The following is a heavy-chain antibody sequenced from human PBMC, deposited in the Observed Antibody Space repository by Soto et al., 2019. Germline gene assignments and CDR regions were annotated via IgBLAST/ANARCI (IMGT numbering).Heavy chain of an antibody. CDR1: GFTVSSNY. D-gene: IGHD5-18*01. J-gene: IGHJ6*02. CDR2: IYSGGST. V-gene: IGHV3-53*01. CDR3: ARESGYSYGYLYYYYGMDV. Sequence: GGSLRLSCAASGFTVSSNYMSWVRQAPGKGLEWVSVIYSGGSTYYADSVKGRFTISRDNSKNTLYLQMNSLRAEDTAVYYCARESGYSYGYLYYYYGMDVWGQGTTVTVSS.